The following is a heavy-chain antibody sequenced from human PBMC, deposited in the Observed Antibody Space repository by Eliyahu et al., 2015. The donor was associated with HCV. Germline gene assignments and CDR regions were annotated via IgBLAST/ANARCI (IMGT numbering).Heavy chain of an antibody. CDR2: IIPILGIA. D-gene: IGHD3-22*01. CDR1: GGTFSSYA. V-gene: IGHV1-69*04. Sequence: QVQLVQSGAEVKKPGSSVKVSCKASGGTFSSYAISWVRQAPGQGLEWMGRIIPILGIANYAQKFQGRVTITADKSTSTAYMELSSLRSEDTAVYYCARGLTTYYYDSSGYNYFDYWGQGTLVTVSS. J-gene: IGHJ4*02. CDR3: ARGLTTYYYDSSGYNYFDY.